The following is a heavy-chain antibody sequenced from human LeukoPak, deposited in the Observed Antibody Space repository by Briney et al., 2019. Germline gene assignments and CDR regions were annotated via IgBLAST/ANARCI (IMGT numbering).Heavy chain of an antibody. CDR2: IIPIFGTA. CDR3: ARDAGYCSSETCYDDAFDI. D-gene: IGHD2-2*01. CDR1: GGTFSSYA. Sequence: SVKVSCKASGGTFSSYAISWVRQAPGQGLEWMGRIIPIFGTANYAQKFQGRVTITTDESTSTAYMELSSLRSDDTAVYYCARDAGYCSSETCYDDAFDIWGQGTMVTVSS. J-gene: IGHJ3*02. V-gene: IGHV1-69*05.